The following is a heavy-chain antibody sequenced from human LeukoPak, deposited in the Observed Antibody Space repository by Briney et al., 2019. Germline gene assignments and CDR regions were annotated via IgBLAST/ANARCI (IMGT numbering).Heavy chain of an antibody. J-gene: IGHJ4*02. CDR1: GLTFRNFW. V-gene: IGHV3-7*01. CDR2: IKQDGSGQ. D-gene: IGHD3-10*01. Sequence: TGGSLRLSCAASGLTFRNFWMCWVSQAPGKGLEWAATIKQDGSGQYYVDSVKGRFTISRDNAQNSLYLQMNNLRAEDTAVYYCARSYGHSIDYWGQGTLVTVSS. CDR3: ARSYGHSIDY.